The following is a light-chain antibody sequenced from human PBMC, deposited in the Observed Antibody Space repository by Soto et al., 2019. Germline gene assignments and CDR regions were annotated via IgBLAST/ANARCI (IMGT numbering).Light chain of an antibody. J-gene: IGKJ1*01. V-gene: IGKV1-5*03. CDR1: QNINSW. CDR3: QQYNVYSEA. Sequence: DNHMTQSPSTLSASVGDRVTITCRASQNINSWLAWYQQKPGKAPKLLIYEASSLEKGVPARFGGSGSGTEFTLTISSLQPDDFATYYCQQYNVYSEAFGQGTKVDIK. CDR2: EAS.